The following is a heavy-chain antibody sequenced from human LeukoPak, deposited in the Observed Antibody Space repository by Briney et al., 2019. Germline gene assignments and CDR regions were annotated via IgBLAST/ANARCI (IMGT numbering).Heavy chain of an antibody. CDR1: GYSISSDYY. CDR2: RYHSGSN. Sequence: SETLSLTCAVSGYSISSDYYWCWFRQPPGKGLEWFGRRYHSGSNYYNPSLKSRVTISVDTSKNQFSLTLTSVTAADTAVYCFARERPAWDIVVVPAAPLDYWGQGTPVTVSS. CDR3: ARERPAWDIVVVPAAPLDY. J-gene: IGHJ4*02. V-gene: IGHV4-38-2*02. D-gene: IGHD2-2*01.